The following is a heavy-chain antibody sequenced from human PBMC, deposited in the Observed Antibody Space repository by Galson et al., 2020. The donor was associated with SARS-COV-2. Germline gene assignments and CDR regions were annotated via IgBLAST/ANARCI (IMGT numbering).Heavy chain of an antibody. CDR3: AKASYETYYYYSMDV. J-gene: IGHJ6*02. CDR1: GFTFSSYG. D-gene: IGHD5-12*01. V-gene: IGHV3-30*18. CDR2: ISYDGSNK. Sequence: GGSLRLSCAASGFTFSSYGMHWVRQAPGKGLEWVAVISYDGSNKYYADSVKGRFTISRDNSKNTLYLQMNSLRAEDTAVYYCAKASYETYYYYSMDVWGQGTTVTVSS.